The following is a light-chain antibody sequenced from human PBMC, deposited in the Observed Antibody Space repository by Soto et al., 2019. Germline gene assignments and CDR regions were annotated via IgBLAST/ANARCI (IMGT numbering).Light chain of an antibody. Sequence: QSALTQPPSASGSPGQSVTISCTGTSSDVGGYNYVSWYQQHPGKAPKVMIYEVSKRPSGVPDRFSGSKSGTTASLTVSGLQAEDEADYYCSSYGGRNNLVFGGGTKLTVL. J-gene: IGLJ2*01. CDR2: EVS. V-gene: IGLV2-8*01. CDR3: SSYGGRNNLV. CDR1: SSDVGGYNY.